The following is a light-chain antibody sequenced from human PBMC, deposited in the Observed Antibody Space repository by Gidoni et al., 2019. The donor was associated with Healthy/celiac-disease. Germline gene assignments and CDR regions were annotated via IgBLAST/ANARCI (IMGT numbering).Light chain of an antibody. J-gene: IGLJ3*02. V-gene: IGLV1-47*01. CDR2: RNN. CDR1: SANIGSNY. Sequence: HSVLTQPPSAYGTTGQRVTISCSGSSANIGSNYVYWYPPLPGPAPKLLIYRNNQRPSVVPDRFSGSKSGPSASLGISGHRFEDEADYYCAAWVDSLSGWVFGGGPKLTVL. CDR3: AAWVDSLSGWV.